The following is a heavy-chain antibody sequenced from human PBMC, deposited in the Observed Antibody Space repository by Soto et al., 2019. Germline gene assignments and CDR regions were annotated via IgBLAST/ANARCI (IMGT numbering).Heavy chain of an antibody. CDR1: GFTFSSYS. J-gene: IGHJ6*03. Sequence: EVQLVESGGGWVQPGGSLRLSCAASGFTFSSYSMNWVRQPPGTGLEWVSYISSSSSTISYADSVKGRFTISRDNAKNSLYLQMNSLRAEDTAVYYCARRQLVYYYMDVWGKGTTVTVSS. V-gene: IGHV3-48*01. CDR2: ISSSSSTI. CDR3: ARRQLVYYYMDV. D-gene: IGHD6-6*01.